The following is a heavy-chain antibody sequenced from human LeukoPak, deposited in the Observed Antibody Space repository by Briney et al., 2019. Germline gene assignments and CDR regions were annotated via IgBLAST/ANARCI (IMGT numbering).Heavy chain of an antibody. J-gene: IGHJ4*02. CDR1: GFTFSSYT. V-gene: IGHV3-21*01. Sequence: PGWSLRLSCAASGFTFSSYTMNWVRQAPGTGPEWVSSISSSSSFIYYADSVKGRFTISRDNAKNSLYLQMTSLSAEATAVYYCARDRDDYWGQGTLVTVSS. CDR2: ISSSSSFI. D-gene: IGHD3-10*01. CDR3: ARDRDDY.